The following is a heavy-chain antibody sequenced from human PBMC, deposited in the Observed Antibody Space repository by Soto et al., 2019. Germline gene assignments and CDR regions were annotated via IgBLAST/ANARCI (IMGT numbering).Heavy chain of an antibody. V-gene: IGHV4-34*01. CDR1: GGSFSGYY. D-gene: IGHD3-9*01. CDR2: INHSGST. J-gene: IGHJ4*02. Sequence: PSETLSLTCAVYGGSFSGYYWSWIRQPPGKGLEWIGEINHSGSTNYNPSLKSRVTISVDTSKNQFSLKLSSVTAADTAVYYCARWGVPYDILTGYYYYLDYWGQGTLVTFSS. CDR3: ARWGVPYDILTGYYYYLDY.